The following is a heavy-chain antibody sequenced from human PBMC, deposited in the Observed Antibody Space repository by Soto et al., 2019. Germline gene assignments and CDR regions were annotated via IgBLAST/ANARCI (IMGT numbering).Heavy chain of an antibody. CDR3: ARGMTTVTTLDY. V-gene: IGHV4-30-2*01. J-gene: IGHJ4*02. D-gene: IGHD4-17*01. Sequence: SETLSLTCGVSGGSTSSGGYSWSWIRQPPGKGLEWIGYIYHSGSTYYNPSLKSRVTISEDRSKNQFSLKLSSVTAADTAVYYCARGMTTVTTLDYWGQGTLVTVS. CDR1: GGSTSSGGYS. CDR2: IYHSGST.